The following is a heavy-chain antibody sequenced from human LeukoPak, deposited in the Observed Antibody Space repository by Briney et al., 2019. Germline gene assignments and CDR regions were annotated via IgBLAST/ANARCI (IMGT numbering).Heavy chain of an antibody. J-gene: IGHJ6*02. Sequence: SVKVSCKASGGTFSSYAISWVRQAPGQGLEWMGRIIPILGIANYAQEFQGRVTITAGKSTSTAYMELSSLRAEDTAVYYCARASGSETYYYGSGSRSRLNYGMDVWGQGTTVTVSS. CDR2: IIPILGIA. D-gene: IGHD3-10*01. V-gene: IGHV1-69*04. CDR1: GGTFSSYA. CDR3: ARASGSETYYYGSGSRSRLNYGMDV.